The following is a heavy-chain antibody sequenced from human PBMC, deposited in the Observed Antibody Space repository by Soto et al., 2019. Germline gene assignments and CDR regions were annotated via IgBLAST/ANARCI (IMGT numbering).Heavy chain of an antibody. CDR3: ARVGHITNYGMAV. Sequence: QVRLVQSGAEVKKPGSSVKVSCEASGGTFSSYPINWVRQAPGQGLEWMGGIIPFFGTSNYAQKFQGRVTITADDSTSTAYMELRSLRSEDTAVYYCARVGHITNYGMAVWGQGPTVTVSS. CDR1: GGTFSSYP. J-gene: IGHJ6*02. D-gene: IGHD1-26*01. V-gene: IGHV1-69*01. CDR2: IIPFFGTS.